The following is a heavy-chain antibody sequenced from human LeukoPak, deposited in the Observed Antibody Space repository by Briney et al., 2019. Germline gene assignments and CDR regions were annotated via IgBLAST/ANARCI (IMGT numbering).Heavy chain of an antibody. CDR1: GGTFSSYA. V-gene: IGHV1-69*04. Sequence: ASVKVSCKASGGTFSSYAISWVRQAPGQGLEWMGGIIPILGIANYAQKFQGGVTITADKSTSTAYMELSSLRSEDTAVYYCAREGPYYYDSSGYHYRAGPNDHWGQGTLVTVSS. CDR2: IIPILGIA. J-gene: IGHJ4*02. D-gene: IGHD3-22*01. CDR3: AREGPYYYDSSGYHYRAGPNDH.